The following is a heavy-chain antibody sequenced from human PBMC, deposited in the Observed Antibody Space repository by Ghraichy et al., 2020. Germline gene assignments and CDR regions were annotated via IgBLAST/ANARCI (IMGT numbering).Heavy chain of an antibody. D-gene: IGHD3-9*01. J-gene: IGHJ6*02. V-gene: IGHV3-21*01. CDR1: GFTFSSYS. CDR3: ASHRAYYDILTGYYMSGGEYYYYGMDV. Sequence: LSLTCAASGFTFSSYSMNWVRQAPGKGLEWVSSISSSSSYIYYADSVKGRFTISRDNAKNSLYLQMNSLRAEDTAVYYCASHRAYYDILTGYYMSGGEYYYYGMDVWGQGITVTVSS. CDR2: ISSSSSYI.